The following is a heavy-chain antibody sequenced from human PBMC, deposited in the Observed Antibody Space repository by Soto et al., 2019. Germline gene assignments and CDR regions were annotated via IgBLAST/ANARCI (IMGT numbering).Heavy chain of an antibody. Sequence: SVKVSCKASGYTFTYRYLHWVRQAPGQALEWMGWITPFNGNTNYAQKFQDRVTITRDRSMSTAYMELSSLRSEDTAMYYCANGPKGSAFDIWGQGTMVTVSS. V-gene: IGHV1-45*02. J-gene: IGHJ3*02. CDR1: GYTFTYRY. D-gene: IGHD4-17*01. CDR2: ITPFNGNT. CDR3: ANGPKGSAFDI.